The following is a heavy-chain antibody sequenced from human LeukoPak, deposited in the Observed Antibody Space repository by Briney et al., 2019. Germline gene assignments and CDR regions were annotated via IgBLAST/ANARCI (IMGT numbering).Heavy chain of an antibody. D-gene: IGHD3-10*01. J-gene: IGHJ5*02. Sequence: SVKVSCKASGGTFSSYTISWVRQAPGQGLEWMGRIIPILGIANYAQKFQGRVTITTDESTSTAYMELSSLRSEDTAVYYCARKFYGSGSYYGFSWFDPWGQGTLVTVSS. CDR1: GGTFSSYT. CDR2: IIPILGIA. V-gene: IGHV1-69*02. CDR3: ARKFYGSGSYYGFSWFDP.